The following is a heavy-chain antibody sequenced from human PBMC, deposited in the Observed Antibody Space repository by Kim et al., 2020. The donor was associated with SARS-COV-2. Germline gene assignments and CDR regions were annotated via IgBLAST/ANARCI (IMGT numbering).Heavy chain of an antibody. V-gene: IGHV4-34*01. D-gene: IGHD3-10*01. Sequence: YNPSLKSRVTISVDTSKNQFSLKLSSVTAADTAVYYCATLWFGGKNAFDIWGQGTMVTVSS. CDR3: ATLWFGGKNAFDI. J-gene: IGHJ3*02.